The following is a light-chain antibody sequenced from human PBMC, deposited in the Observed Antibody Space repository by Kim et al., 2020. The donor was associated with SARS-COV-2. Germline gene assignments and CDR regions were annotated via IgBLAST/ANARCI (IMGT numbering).Light chain of an antibody. V-gene: IGKV1-6*01. J-gene: IGKJ4*01. CDR3: LLDYDYPLT. CDR1: QGIRND. Sequence: AIQMTQSPSSLSASVGDRVTITCRASQGIRNDLGWYQQKPGRAPNLLIYATSTLQSGVPSRFSGSGSGTDFTLTISSLQPEDVATYYCLLDYDYPLTFGGGTKVDI. CDR2: ATS.